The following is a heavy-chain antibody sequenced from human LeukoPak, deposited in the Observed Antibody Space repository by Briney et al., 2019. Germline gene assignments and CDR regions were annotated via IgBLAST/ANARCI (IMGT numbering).Heavy chain of an antibody. V-gene: IGHV4-34*01. Sequence: PSETLSFTCAVYGGSFSGYYWSWIRQPPGKGLAWIGEINHRGSTNYNPSLKSRVTISVDTSKNQFSLKLSSVTAADTAVYYCARHEWSTTYYYGSGRRFDPWGQGTLVTVSS. CDR2: INHRGST. CDR3: ARHEWSTTYYYGSGRRFDP. D-gene: IGHD3-10*01. CDR1: GGSFSGYY. J-gene: IGHJ5*02.